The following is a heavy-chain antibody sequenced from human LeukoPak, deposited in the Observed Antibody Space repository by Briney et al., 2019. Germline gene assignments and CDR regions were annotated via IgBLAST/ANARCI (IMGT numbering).Heavy chain of an antibody. D-gene: IGHD3-22*01. CDR1: GFTFSSYS. CDR2: ISSSSSTI. Sequence: PGGSLRLSCAASGFTFSSYSMNWVRQAPGKGLEWVSYISSSSSTIYYADSVKGRFTISRDNAKNSLYLQMNSLRDEDTAVYYCARDSSGTEGYYYYGMDVWGQGTTVTVSS. J-gene: IGHJ6*02. CDR3: ARDSSGTEGYYYYGMDV. V-gene: IGHV3-48*02.